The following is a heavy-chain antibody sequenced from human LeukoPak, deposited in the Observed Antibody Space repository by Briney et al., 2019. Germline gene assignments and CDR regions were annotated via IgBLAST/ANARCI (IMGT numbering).Heavy chain of an antibody. CDR1: GFSVNSNY. CDR3: AXXXXXVXRQPAYAFDF. Sequence: GGSLRLSCAASGFSVNSNYMTWVRQAPGKGLEWVSVLYTGGNTYYAESVQGRFSISRDNSRNTLYLQMNSLRAEDTAVYYCAXXXXXVXRQPAYAFDFWGLGTLVTVSS. V-gene: IGHV3-53*01. J-gene: IGHJ4*02. CDR2: LYTGGNT. D-gene: IGHD2-2*01.